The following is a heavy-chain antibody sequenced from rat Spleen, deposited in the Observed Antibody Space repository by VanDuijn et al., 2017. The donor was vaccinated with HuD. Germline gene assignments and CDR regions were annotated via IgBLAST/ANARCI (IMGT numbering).Heavy chain of an antibody. D-gene: IGHD1-9*01. Sequence: VQLKESGPGLVQPSQTLSLTCTVSGFSLSNNGVSWVRQPPGKGLEWIGAMWSGGTTDYNLALKSRLSISRDTSKSQVLLKMNSLQTEDTAMYFCARSAYGYNLNWFAYWGQGTLVTVSS. V-gene: IGHV2-16*01. CDR1: GFSLSNNG. CDR2: MWSGGTT. J-gene: IGHJ3*01. CDR3: ARSAYGYNLNWFAY.